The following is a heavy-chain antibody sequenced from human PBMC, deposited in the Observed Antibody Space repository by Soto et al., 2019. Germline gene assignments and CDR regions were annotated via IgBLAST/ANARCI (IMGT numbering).Heavy chain of an antibody. V-gene: IGHV1-69*02. D-gene: IGHD3-3*01. CDR1: GGTFSSYT. CDR2: IIPILGIA. CDR3: AVGTSYPAAPKSLIFGVVLPFDY. Sequence: SVKVSCKASGGTFSSYTISWVRQAPGQGLEWMGRIIPILGIANYAQKFQGRVTITADKSTSTAYMELSSLRSEDTAVYYCAVGTSYPAAPKSLIFGVVLPFDYWGQGTLVTVSS. J-gene: IGHJ4*02.